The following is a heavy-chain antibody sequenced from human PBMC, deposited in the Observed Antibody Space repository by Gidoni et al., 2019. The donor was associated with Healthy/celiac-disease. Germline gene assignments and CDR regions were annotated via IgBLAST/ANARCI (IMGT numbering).Heavy chain of an antibody. V-gene: IGHV3-23*01. J-gene: IGHJ4*02. Sequence: EVQLLESGGGLVQTGGSLRLSCAASGFTFSSYAMSWVRQAPGKGLEWVSAISGSGGSTYYAYSVKGRFTISRDNSKNTLYLQMNSLRAEDTAVYYCAKSSSSPPITIFGVVIIPHFDYWGQGTLVTVSS. CDR2: ISGSGGST. D-gene: IGHD3-3*01. CDR3: AKSSSSPPITIFGVVIIPHFDY. CDR1: GFTFSSYA.